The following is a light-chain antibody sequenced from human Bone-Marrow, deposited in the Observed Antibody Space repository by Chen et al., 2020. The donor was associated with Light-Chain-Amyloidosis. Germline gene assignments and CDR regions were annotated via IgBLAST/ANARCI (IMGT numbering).Light chain of an antibody. Sequence: SVLTQPPSVSDAPLQQVTISCSGSNSNIGINYVSWYQQLPGTSPKLLIYETNQRPSEIPARFSGSMLGTSATLSVAGLQPGDEADYYCATWDSSLTVWMFGGGTKLTVL. V-gene: IGLV1-51*02. J-gene: IGLJ3*02. CDR2: ETN. CDR1: NSNIGINY. CDR3: ATWDSSLTVWM.